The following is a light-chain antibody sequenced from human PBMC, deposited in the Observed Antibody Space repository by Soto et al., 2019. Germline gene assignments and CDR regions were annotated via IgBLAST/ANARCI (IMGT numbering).Light chain of an antibody. J-gene: IGKJ1*01. CDR3: QQYNTWPPWT. V-gene: IGKV3-15*01. CDR1: QSVSSN. CDR2: GAS. Sequence: EIVMTQSPATLSVSPGERVTLSCRASQSVSSNLAWYQQKPGQAPRLLIYGASTRVTDIPARFSGSGSGTEFTLTISSLQSEDFSVYYCQQYNTWPPWTFGQGTKVEIK.